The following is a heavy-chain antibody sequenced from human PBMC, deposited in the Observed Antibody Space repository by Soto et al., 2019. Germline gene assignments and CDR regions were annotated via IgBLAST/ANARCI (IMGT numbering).Heavy chain of an antibody. CDR1: GYSFSFYW. Sequence: ESLKISCKASGYSFSFYWIGWVRQMPGKGLEWMAIMYPDDSDIRYSPSFEAHVTISADKSTSTAFLQWSSLKASDTAMYYCATAYVYDFENSNYYRDAFDIWGQGTLVTVSS. D-gene: IGHD3-22*01. J-gene: IGHJ3*02. V-gene: IGHV5-51*01. CDR3: ATAYVYDFENSNYYRDAFDI. CDR2: MYPDDSDI.